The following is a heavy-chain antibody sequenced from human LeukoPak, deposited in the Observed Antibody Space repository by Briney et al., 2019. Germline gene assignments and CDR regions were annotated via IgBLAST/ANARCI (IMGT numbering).Heavy chain of an antibody. V-gene: IGHV1-2*02. CDR3: ARAAGSAVVAATPNYYYYGMDV. D-gene: IGHD2-15*01. CDR1: GYTFTGYY. J-gene: IGHJ6*02. CDR2: INPNSGGT. Sequence: ASVKVSCKASGYTFTGYYMHWVRQAPGQGLEWMGWINPNSGGTNYAQKFQGRVTMTRDTSISTAYMELSRLRSDDTAVYYCARAAGSAVVAATPNYYYYGMDVWGQGTTVTVSS.